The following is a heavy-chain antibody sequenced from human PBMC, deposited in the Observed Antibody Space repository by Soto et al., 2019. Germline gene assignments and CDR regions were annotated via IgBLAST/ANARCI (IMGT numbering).Heavy chain of an antibody. V-gene: IGHV1-69*01. D-gene: IGHD3-22*01. CDR2: IIPMIRRT. J-gene: IGHJ4*02. CDR1: GGTFNNYG. Sequence: QVQLVQSGAEVKKPGSSVKVSCKASGGTFNNYGMGWVRQAPGQGLEWMGGIIPMIRRTNYAQKFQGRVTLTADASRSTAYMELRSLTSEDTAVYYCAGTYDTSGDYPYYFDYWGQGSLVTVSS. CDR3: AGTYDTSGDYPYYFDY.